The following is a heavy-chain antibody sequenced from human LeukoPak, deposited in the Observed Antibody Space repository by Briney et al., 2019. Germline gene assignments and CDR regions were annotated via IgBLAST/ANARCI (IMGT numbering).Heavy chain of an antibody. V-gene: IGHV3-74*01. CDR2: INSDGSSP. Sequence: GGSLRLSCAASGFTFSTYWMHWVRQAPGKGLVWVSCINSDGSSPSYADSVKGRFTISRDNAKNTVYLQMNSLRAEDTAVYYCARVMVGYSSGWYDYWGQGTLVTVSS. D-gene: IGHD6-19*01. J-gene: IGHJ4*02. CDR3: ARVMVGYSSGWYDY. CDR1: GFTFSTYW.